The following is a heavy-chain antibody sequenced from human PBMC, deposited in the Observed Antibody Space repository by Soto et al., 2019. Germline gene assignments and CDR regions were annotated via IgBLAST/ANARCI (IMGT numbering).Heavy chain of an antibody. J-gene: IGHJ4*02. Sequence: SVKVSCKASGGTFSSYAISWVRQAPGQGLERMGGIIPIFGTANYAQKFQGRVTITADESTSTAYMELSSLRSEDTAVYYCARRHVLCLYCYYFDYWGQGTLVTVSS. D-gene: IGHD2-2*01. CDR3: ARRHVLCLYCYYFDY. V-gene: IGHV1-69*13. CDR1: GGTFSSYA. CDR2: IIPIFGTA.